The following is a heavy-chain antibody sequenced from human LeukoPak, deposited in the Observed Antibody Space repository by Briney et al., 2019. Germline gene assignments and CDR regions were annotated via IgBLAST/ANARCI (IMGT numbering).Heavy chain of an antibody. CDR2: INHSGST. CDR1: GGSFSGYY. CDR3: ARGRSQGDWYFDL. Sequence: SETLSLTCAVYGGSFSGYYWSWIRQPPGKGLEWIGEINHSGSTNYNPSLKSRVTISVDTSKNQFSLKLSSVTAADTAVYYCARGRSQGDWYFDLWGRGTLVTVSS. V-gene: IGHV4-34*01. J-gene: IGHJ2*01.